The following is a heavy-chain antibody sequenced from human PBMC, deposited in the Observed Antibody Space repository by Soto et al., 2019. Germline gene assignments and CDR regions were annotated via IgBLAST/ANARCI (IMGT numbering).Heavy chain of an antibody. CDR1: GFTFSSYG. J-gene: IGHJ6*02. D-gene: IGHD3-9*01. Sequence: AGGSQRLSCAASGFTFSSYGMHWVRQAPGKGLEWVAVIWYDGSNKYYADSVKGRFTISRDNSKNTLYLQMNSLRAEDTAVYYCARDARYYDILTGYYYYYGMDVWGQGTTVTVSS. CDR2: IWYDGSNK. CDR3: ARDARYYDILTGYYYYYGMDV. V-gene: IGHV3-33*01.